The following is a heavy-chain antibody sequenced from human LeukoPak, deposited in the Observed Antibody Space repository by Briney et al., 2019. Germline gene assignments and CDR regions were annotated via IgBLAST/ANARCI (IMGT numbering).Heavy chain of an antibody. Sequence: SQTLSLTCIVSGGSISSGGYFWSWVRQHPGKGLEWIGYISHSGSTYYDPSLKSRVTISLDTSKDRFSLRLSSVTAADTAVYYCARDLWFGEYNWFDPWGQGTLVTVSS. J-gene: IGHJ5*02. CDR2: ISHSGST. CDR3: ARDLWFGEYNWFDP. V-gene: IGHV4-31*03. D-gene: IGHD3-10*01. CDR1: GGSISSGGYF.